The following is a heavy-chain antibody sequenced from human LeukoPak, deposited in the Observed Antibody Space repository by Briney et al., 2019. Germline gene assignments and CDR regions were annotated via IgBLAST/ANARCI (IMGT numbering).Heavy chain of an antibody. CDR3: ATGVKLRYFDWFSYYFDY. V-gene: IGHV1-69*04. Sequence: ASVKVSCKASGGTFSNDAISWVRQAPGQGLEWMGRIIPNLGMALYAQKFKGRVTITADKSPSTAYMELSSLTSEDTAVYYCATGVKLRYFDWFSYYFDYWGQGTLVTVSS. CDR2: IIPNLGMA. J-gene: IGHJ4*02. CDR1: GGTFSNDA. D-gene: IGHD3-9*01.